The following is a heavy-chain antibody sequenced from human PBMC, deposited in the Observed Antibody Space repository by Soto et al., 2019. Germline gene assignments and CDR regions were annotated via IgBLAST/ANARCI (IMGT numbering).Heavy chain of an antibody. Sequence: SETLSLTCTVSGGSISSYYWSWTRQPPGKGLEWIGYIYYSGRTNYNPSLKSRVTISVDTSKNQFSLKLSSVTAADTAVYYCARGYCSSTSCYIWDNWFDPWGQGTLVTVSS. V-gene: IGHV4-59*01. J-gene: IGHJ5*02. CDR1: GGSISSYY. CDR3: ARGYCSSTSCYIWDNWFDP. D-gene: IGHD2-2*02. CDR2: IYYSGRT.